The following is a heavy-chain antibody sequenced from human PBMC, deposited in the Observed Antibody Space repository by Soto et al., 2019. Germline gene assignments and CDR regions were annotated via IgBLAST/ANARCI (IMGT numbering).Heavy chain of an antibody. Sequence: ASVKVSCKASGYTFTGYYMHWVRQAPGQGLEWMGWINPNSGGTNYAQKFQGWVTMTRDTSISTAYMELSRLRSDDTAVYYCARAGDYGDRYYYYGMDVWGQGTTVTVSS. CDR1: GYTFTGYY. D-gene: IGHD4-17*01. V-gene: IGHV1-2*04. CDR2: INPNSGGT. CDR3: ARAGDYGDRYYYYGMDV. J-gene: IGHJ6*02.